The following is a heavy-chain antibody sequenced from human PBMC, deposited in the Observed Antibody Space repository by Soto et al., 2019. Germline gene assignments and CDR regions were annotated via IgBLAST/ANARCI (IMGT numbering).Heavy chain of an antibody. J-gene: IGHJ5*02. CDR1: GGSFSGYY. CDR2: INHSGST. D-gene: IGHD2-15*01. CDR3: ARGPLSDIVVVVAAIGWFDP. V-gene: IGHV4-34*01. Sequence: SETLSLTCAVYGGSFSGYYWSWIRQPPGKGLEWIGEINHSGSTNYNPSLKSRVTISVDTSKNQFSLKLSSVTAADTAVYYCARGPLSDIVVVVAAIGWFDPWGQGTLVTVSS.